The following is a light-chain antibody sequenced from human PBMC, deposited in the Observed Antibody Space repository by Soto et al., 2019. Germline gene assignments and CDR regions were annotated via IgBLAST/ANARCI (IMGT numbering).Light chain of an antibody. CDR2: TTN. J-gene: IGLJ3*02. V-gene: IGLV1-44*01. CDR3: AAWYDSLNGPV. CDR1: SSNIGNNT. Sequence: QSVLTQPPSASVTPGQRVSISCSGSSSNIGNNTVNWYQQFPETAPRLLIYTTNQRPSGVPDRFSGSKSGTSASLAISGLQSEDEADYYCAAWYDSLNGPVFGGGTKLTVL.